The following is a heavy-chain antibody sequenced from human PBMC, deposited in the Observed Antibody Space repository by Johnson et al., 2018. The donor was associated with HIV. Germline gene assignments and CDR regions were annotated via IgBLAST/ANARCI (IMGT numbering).Heavy chain of an antibody. CDR2: VNRGNAM. D-gene: IGHD3-22*01. CDR1: GFTFSDYY. J-gene: IGHJ3*02. Sequence: QVQLVESGGGVVQPGGSLRLSCVASGFTFSDYYISWIRQAPGKGLEWISYVNRGNAMYYADSVKGRFTISRDNAKNSLYLQMNSLRAGDTAVYYCARVVYYDSSGSPYRGAFDIWGQGTMVTVSS. CDR3: ARVVYYDSSGSPYRGAFDI. V-gene: IGHV3-11*04.